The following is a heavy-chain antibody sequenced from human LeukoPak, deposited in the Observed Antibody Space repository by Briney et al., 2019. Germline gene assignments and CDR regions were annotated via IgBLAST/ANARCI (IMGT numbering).Heavy chain of an antibody. D-gene: IGHD1-26*01. CDR3: AKGFRGATSDAFDT. J-gene: IGHJ3*02. Sequence: GGSLRLSCAASGFTFSSYWMSWVRQAPGKGLEWVANIKQDGSEKHYVDSVKGRFTISRDNSKNTLYLQMNSLRAEDTAVYYCAKGFRGATSDAFDTWGQGTMVTVSS. CDR1: GFTFSSYW. V-gene: IGHV3-7*03. CDR2: IKQDGSEK.